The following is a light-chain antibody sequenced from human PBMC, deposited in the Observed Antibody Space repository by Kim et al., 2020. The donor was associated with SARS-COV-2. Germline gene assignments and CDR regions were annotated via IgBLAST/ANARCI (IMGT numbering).Light chain of an antibody. CDR1: SSNIGNNY. CDR3: GTWDSSLSAVV. V-gene: IGLV1-51*01. J-gene: IGLJ2*01. CDR2: DNN. Sequence: QSVLTQPPSVSAAPGQKVTISCSGSSSNIGNNYVSWYQQPPGTAPKLLIYDNNKRPSGIPDRFSGSKTGTSATLGITGVQTGDEADYYCGTWDSSLSAVVFGGGTQLTVL.